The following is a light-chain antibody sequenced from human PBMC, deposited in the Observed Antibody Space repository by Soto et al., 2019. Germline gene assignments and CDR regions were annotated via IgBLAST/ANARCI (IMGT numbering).Light chain of an antibody. CDR1: SSNIGADYD. CDR3: QSYDSSLSGVV. CDR2: GNT. J-gene: IGLJ2*01. Sequence: QSVLTQPPSVSGAPGQRVTISCTGSSSNIGADYDVYWYQHLPGIAPKLLIYGNTDRPSGVPDRFSGSKSGTSASQAITGLQAEDEADYYCQSYDSSLSGVVFGGGTKLTVL. V-gene: IGLV1-40*01.